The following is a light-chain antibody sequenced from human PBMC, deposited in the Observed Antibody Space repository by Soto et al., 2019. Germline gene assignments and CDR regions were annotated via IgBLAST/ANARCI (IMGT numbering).Light chain of an antibody. Sequence: QSALTQPASVSGSPGQSITISCTGTSSDVGGYNYVSWCQQHPGKAPKLMIYDVSNRPSGVSNRFSGSKSGNTASLTISGLQAEDEADYYCSSYTSSSTLVVFGTGTKLTV. V-gene: IGLV2-14*01. CDR2: DVS. J-gene: IGLJ1*01. CDR1: SSDVGGYNY. CDR3: SSYTSSSTLVV.